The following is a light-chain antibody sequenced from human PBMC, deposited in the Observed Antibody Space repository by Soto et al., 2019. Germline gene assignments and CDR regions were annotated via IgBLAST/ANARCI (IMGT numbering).Light chain of an antibody. CDR2: GAS. V-gene: IGKV3-20*01. CDR1: ESVSSNY. CDR3: QQYGSTPRT. Sequence: DIVLTQSPGTLSLSPGEGATLSCRASESVSSNYLAWYQQKAGQAPRLLIYGASTRATGAPDRFSGSGSGTDFTLTISRLEPEDFAVYYCQQYGSTPRTFGQGTKVDIK. J-gene: IGKJ1*01.